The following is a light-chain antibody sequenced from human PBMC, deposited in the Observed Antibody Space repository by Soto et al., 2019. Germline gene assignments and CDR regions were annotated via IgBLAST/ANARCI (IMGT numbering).Light chain of an antibody. CDR3: QQYDSYPLT. CDR1: QSINSR. V-gene: IGKV1-5*03. J-gene: IGKJ4*01. CDR2: KAS. Sequence: DIQMTQSPSTLSASVGDRVTITCRASQSINSRLAWYQQKPGKVPNLLIYKASSLESGVPSRFSGSGSGTEFTLTFSSLQPDDFATYYCQQYDSYPLTFGGGTKV.